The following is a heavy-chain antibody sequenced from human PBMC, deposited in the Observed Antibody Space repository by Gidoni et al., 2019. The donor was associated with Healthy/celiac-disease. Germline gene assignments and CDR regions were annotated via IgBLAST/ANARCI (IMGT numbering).Heavy chain of an antibody. J-gene: IGHJ3*02. Sequence: VQLVESGGGLVKPGASLRLSRSASVFTSSNAWMSWVRQAPGKGLEWVGRIKSKTDGVTTDYAAPVKGRFTISRDDSKNTLYLQMNSLKTEDTDVYYCTKRYDSSGSAFDIWGQGTMVTVSS. V-gene: IGHV3-15*01. CDR3: TKRYDSSGSAFDI. CDR2: IKSKTDGVTT. CDR1: VFTSSNAW. D-gene: IGHD3-22*01.